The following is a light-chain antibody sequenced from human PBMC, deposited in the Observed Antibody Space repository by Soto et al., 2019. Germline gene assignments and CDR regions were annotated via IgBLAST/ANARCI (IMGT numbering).Light chain of an antibody. V-gene: IGKV3-15*01. Sequence: EVVMTQSPATLSVSPGERATLYCRASRSVTNNLAWYQQKPGQAPRLLVYGASSRATGIPARFSGRGSGTEFTLTISSLQSEDFAVYYCQQYDNWPRTFGQGTKVEIK. CDR3: QQYDNWPRT. CDR1: RSVTNN. CDR2: GAS. J-gene: IGKJ1*01.